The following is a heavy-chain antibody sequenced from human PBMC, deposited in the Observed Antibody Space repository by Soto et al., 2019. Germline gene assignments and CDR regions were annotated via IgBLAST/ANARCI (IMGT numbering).Heavy chain of an antibody. J-gene: IGHJ6*02. CDR2: IIPIFGTA. D-gene: IGHD3-10*01. CDR3: ARDHGSGCHPLRHGMDV. Sequence: QVQLVQSGAEVKKPGSSVKVSCKASGGTFSSYAISWVRQAPGQGLEWMGGIIPIFGTANYAQKFQGRVTITAYESTSTAYMELSSLRSEDTAVYYCARDHGSGCHPLRHGMDVWGQGTTVTVSS. CDR1: GGTFSSYA. V-gene: IGHV1-69*01.